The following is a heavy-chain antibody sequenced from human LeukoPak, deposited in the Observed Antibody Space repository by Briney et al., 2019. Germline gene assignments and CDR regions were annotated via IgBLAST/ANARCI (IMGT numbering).Heavy chain of an antibody. D-gene: IGHD3-3*01. CDR3: ASAPHYDFWSGYYPDYYYYGMDV. Sequence: SETLSLTCTVSGGSISSGDYYWSWIRQPPGKGLEWIGYIYYSGSTYYNPSLKSRVTISVDTSKNQFSLKLSSVTAADTAVYYCASAPHYDFWSGYYPDYYYYGMDVWGQGTTVTVSS. CDR1: GGSISSGDYY. CDR2: IYYSGST. V-gene: IGHV4-30-4*01. J-gene: IGHJ6*02.